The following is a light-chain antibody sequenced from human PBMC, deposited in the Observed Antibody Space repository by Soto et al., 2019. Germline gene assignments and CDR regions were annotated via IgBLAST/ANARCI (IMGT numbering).Light chain of an antibody. CDR1: SSKIGAGYD. Sequence: QSVLTQPPSVSGAPEQRGTISCTGSSSKIGAGYDVHWYQQLPGTAPKLLIYGNSNRPSGVPDRFSGSKSGTSASLAITGLQAEDEADYYCQSYDSSLSGSGVFGGGTKLTVL. CDR3: QSYDSSLSGSGV. CDR2: GNS. V-gene: IGLV1-40*01. J-gene: IGLJ2*01.